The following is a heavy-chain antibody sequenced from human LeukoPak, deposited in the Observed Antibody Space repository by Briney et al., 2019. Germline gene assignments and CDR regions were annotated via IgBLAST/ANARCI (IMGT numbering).Heavy chain of an antibody. CDR2: INHSGST. CDR3: ARGQRLLWFRRSGPYYYGMDV. CDR1: GGSISSYY. J-gene: IGHJ6*02. D-gene: IGHD3-10*01. V-gene: IGHV4-34*01. Sequence: SETLSLTCTVSGGSISSYYWSWIRQPPGKGLEWIGEINHSGSTNYNPSLKSRVTISVDTSKNQFSLKLSSVTAADTAVYYCARGQRLLWFRRSGPYYYGMDVWGQGTTVTVSS.